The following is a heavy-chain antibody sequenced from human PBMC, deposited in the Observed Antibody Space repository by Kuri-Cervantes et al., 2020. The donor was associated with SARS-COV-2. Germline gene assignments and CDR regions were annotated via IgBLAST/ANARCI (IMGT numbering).Heavy chain of an antibody. CDR3: AKGGMTTVTALDWYFDL. Sequence: GESLKISCAASGFTFSSYSMNWVRQAPGKGLEWVSSISSSSSYIYYADSVKGRFTISRDNAKNSLYLQMNSLRAEDTAVYYCAKGGMTTVTALDWYFDLWGRGTL. CDR2: ISSSSSYI. V-gene: IGHV3-21*04. CDR1: GFTFSSYS. J-gene: IGHJ2*01. D-gene: IGHD4-17*01.